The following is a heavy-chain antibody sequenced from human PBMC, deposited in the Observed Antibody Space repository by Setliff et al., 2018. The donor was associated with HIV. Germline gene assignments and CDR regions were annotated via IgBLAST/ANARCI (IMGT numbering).Heavy chain of an antibody. J-gene: IGHJ6*03. CDR2: INHSGST. CDR1: GFSFSNFA. V-gene: IGHV4-34*01. Sequence: GSLRLSCAASGFSFSNFAMSWVRQSPGKGLEWIGEINHSGSTNYNPSLKSRVTISVDTSKNQFSLKLSSVTAADTAVYFCARVRTGSYFQRLGYYYMDVWGKGTTVTVSS. D-gene: IGHD3-9*01. CDR3: ARVRTGSYFQRLGYYYMDV.